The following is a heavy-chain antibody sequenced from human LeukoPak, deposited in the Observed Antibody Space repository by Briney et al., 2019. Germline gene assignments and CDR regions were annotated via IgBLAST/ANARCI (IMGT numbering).Heavy chain of an antibody. D-gene: IGHD2-15*01. J-gene: IGHJ6*03. CDR1: GGSISSYY. CDR2: IYYSGST. CDR3: ARFAATPPYYQYYYMDV. V-gene: IGHV4-59*01. Sequence: PSETLSLTCTVSGGSISSYYWSWIRQPPGKGLEWIGYIYYSGSTNYNPSLKSRVTISVDTSKNHFSLNLSSVTAADTALYYCARFAATPPYYQYYYMDVWGKGTTVTISS.